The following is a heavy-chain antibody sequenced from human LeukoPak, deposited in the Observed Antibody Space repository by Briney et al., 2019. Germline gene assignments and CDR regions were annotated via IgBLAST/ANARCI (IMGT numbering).Heavy chain of an antibody. V-gene: IGHV4-38-2*02. J-gene: IGHJ6*03. D-gene: IGHD4-23*01. CDR2: MYHSGSA. CDR1: GYSISSGYY. CDR3: ARGGGNGGGWVGHYYYMDV. Sequence: PSETLSLTCTVSGYSISSGYYWGWIRQPPGKGLEWIGSMYHSGSAYYNPSLKSRVTISVDTSKNHFSLNLRSVTAADTAVYYCARGGGNGGGWVGHYYYMDVWGKGTTVTVSS.